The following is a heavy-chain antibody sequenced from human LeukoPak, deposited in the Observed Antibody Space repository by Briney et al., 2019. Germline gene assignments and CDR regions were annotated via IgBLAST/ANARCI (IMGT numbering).Heavy chain of an antibody. CDR2: ISGSGGNT. D-gene: IGHD5-24*01. V-gene: IGHV3-23*01. Sequence: GGSLRLSCAASGFIFSNYATSWVRQAPGKGLEWVSSISGSGGNTYYAGSVKGRFTISRDNSKNTLFLQMNSLRAEDTAVYHCAKGGDGYNWRHAFDIWGQGTMVTVSS. CDR3: AKGGDGYNWRHAFDI. J-gene: IGHJ3*02. CDR1: GFIFSNYA.